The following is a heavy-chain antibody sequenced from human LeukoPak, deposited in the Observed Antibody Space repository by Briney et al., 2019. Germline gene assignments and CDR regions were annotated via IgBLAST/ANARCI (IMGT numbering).Heavy chain of an antibody. D-gene: IGHD2-2*01. CDR3: ARVRWDCSSTSCRDY. CDR1: GGSFSGHY. Sequence: SETLSLTCAVYGGSFSGHYWSWIRQPPGKGLEWIGEINHSGSTNYNPSLKSRVTISVDTSKNQFSLKLSSVTAADTAVYYCARVRWDCSSTSCRDYWGQGTLVTVSS. J-gene: IGHJ4*02. V-gene: IGHV4-34*01. CDR2: INHSGST.